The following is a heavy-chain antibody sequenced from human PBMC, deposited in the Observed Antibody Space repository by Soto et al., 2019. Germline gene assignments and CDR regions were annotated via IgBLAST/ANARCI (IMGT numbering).Heavy chain of an antibody. D-gene: IGHD5-12*01. J-gene: IGHJ3*02. V-gene: IGHV3-48*03. CDR2: ISSSAGTI. CDR3: AKEKSVMNSSYDAFDI. Sequence: EVQLVESGGGLVQPGGSLRLSCAASGFAFSTYEMDWVRQAPGKGLEWVAYISSSAGTIYYTDSVKGRFTISRDNVKNLLYLEMNSLRAEDTAVYYCAKEKSVMNSSYDAFDIWGQGTMVTVS. CDR1: GFAFSTYE.